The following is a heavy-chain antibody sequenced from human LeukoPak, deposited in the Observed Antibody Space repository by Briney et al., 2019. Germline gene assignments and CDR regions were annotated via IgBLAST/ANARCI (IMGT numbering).Heavy chain of an antibody. V-gene: IGHV3-21*01. D-gene: IGHD1-26*01. CDR2: ISSSSSYI. CDR1: GFTFSSYS. J-gene: IGHJ3*02. Sequence: AGGSLRLSCAASGFTFSSYSMNWVRQAPGKGLEWVSSISSSSSYIYYADSVKGRFTISRDNAKNSLYLQMNSLRAEDTAVYYCAGIASKSGSYYSVTRAFDIWGQGTMVTVSS. CDR3: AGIASKSGSYYSVTRAFDI.